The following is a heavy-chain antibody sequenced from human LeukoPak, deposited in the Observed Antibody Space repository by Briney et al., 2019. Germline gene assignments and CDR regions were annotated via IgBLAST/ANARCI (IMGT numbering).Heavy chain of an antibody. CDR1: GGSISSSTYS. J-gene: IGHJ4*02. V-gene: IGHV4-39*01. D-gene: IGHD5-24*01. Sequence: PSETLSLTCTVSGGSISSSTYSWTWIRQPPGKGLEWIGSIHYDGNTYYKPSLKSRVTISADTSKIQFSLRLSSATAADMATYYCARHSLNNYGSYYWGQGTLVTVSS. CDR2: IHYDGNT. CDR3: ARHSLNNYGSYY.